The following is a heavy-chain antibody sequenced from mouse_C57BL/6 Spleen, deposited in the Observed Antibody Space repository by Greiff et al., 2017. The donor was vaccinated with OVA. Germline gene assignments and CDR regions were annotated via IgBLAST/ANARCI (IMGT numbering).Heavy chain of an antibody. D-gene: IGHD1-3*01. CDR1: GFTFSSYA. CDR2: FIAGGSYT. J-gene: IGHJ3*01. V-gene: IGHV5-4*01. CDR3: ARDQELAWFAY. Sequence: EVQVVESGGGLLKPGGSLKLSCAASGFTFSSYAMSWVRQTPERRLEWFATFIAGGSYTYYPDNVKGRFTFSRDKSKNKLYMQMSHLKSEDTAMYYCARDQELAWFAYWGQGTLVTVSA.